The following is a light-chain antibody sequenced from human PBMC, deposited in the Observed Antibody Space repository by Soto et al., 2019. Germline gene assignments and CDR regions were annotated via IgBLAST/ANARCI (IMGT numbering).Light chain of an antibody. Sequence: DIQMTQSPSTLSASVGDRVTITCRASQSISSRLAWYQQKPGEAPKLLIYKASSLESGVPSRFSGSEFGTEFTLTISSLQPDDLATYYCQQYNNYWTFGQGTKVEIK. J-gene: IGKJ1*01. CDR2: KAS. CDR1: QSISSR. CDR3: QQYNNYWT. V-gene: IGKV1-5*03.